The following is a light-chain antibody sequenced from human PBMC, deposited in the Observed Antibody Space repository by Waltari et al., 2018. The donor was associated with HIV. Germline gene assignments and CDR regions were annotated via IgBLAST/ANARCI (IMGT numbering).Light chain of an antibody. Sequence: QLVLTQSPSASASLRASVKLTYTLSSWHSNYAIAWHQHQPAKGPRYLMRLNRDGSYVKGDGIPDRFSGSSSGAERYLIISSLQSEDEADYYCQTWTTGSVLFGGGTKLTVL. V-gene: IGLV4-69*01. CDR1: SWHSNYA. J-gene: IGLJ2*01. CDR2: LNRDGSY. CDR3: QTWTTGSVL.